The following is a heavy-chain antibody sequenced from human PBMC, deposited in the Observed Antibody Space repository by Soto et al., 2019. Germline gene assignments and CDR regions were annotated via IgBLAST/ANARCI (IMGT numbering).Heavy chain of an antibody. CDR2: ISWDGGST. CDR1: GFIFDDYT. CDR3: AKDIECSSTSCYRHYYGMDV. J-gene: IGHJ6*02. Sequence: GGSLRLSCAASGFIFDDYTMHWVRQAPGKGLEWVSLISWDGGSTYYADSVKGRFTISRDNSKNSLYLQMNSLRTEDTALYYCAKDIECSSTSCYRHYYGMDVWGQGATVTVSS. V-gene: IGHV3-43*01. D-gene: IGHD2-2*02.